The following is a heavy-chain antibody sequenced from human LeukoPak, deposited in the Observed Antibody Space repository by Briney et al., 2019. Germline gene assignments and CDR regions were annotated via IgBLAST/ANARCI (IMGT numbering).Heavy chain of an antibody. CDR3: AKVQYSSGWYGDDAFDI. V-gene: IGHV3-23*01. Sequence: GGSLRLSCAASGFTFSSYAMSWVRQAPGKGLEWVSAISGSGGSTYYADSVKGRFTISRDNSKNTLYLQMNSLRAEDTAVYYCAKVQYSSGWYGDDAFDIWGQGTMVTVSS. CDR2: ISGSGGST. J-gene: IGHJ3*02. CDR1: GFTFSSYA. D-gene: IGHD6-19*01.